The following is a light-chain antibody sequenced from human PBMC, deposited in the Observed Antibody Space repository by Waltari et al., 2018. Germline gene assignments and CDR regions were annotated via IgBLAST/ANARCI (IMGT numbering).Light chain of an antibody. CDR2: NNN. J-gene: IGLJ3*02. CDR3: AAWDDSLEGWV. Sequence: QSVLTQPPSASGTPGQRVTISCFGSRSNIGNNIVSWYLQVPGTAPKLLVYNNNQRPSGGPERFSGSKSGTSASLAISWLQSEDEAEYSCAAWDDSLEGWVFGGGTRLTVL. V-gene: IGLV1-44*01. CDR1: RSNIGNNI.